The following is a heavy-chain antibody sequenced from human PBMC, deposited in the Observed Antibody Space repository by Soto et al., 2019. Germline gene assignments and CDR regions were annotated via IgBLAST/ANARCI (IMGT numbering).Heavy chain of an antibody. CDR2: IIPIFGTA. V-gene: IGHV1-69*01. CDR3: ARISSGSYYFHY. CDR1: GGTFSSYA. Sequence: QVQLVQSGAEVKKPGSSVKVSCKASGGTFSSYAISWVRQAPGQGLEWMGGIIPIFGTANYAQKFQGRVTITADESTSTAYMDRSSLRSEDTAVYYCARISSGSYYFHYWGQGTLVTVSS. J-gene: IGHJ4*02. D-gene: IGHD6-19*01.